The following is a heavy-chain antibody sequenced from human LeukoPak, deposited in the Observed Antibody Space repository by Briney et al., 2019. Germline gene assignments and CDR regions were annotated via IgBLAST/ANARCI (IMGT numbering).Heavy chain of an antibody. D-gene: IGHD6-13*01. CDR2: IYYSGST. J-gene: IGHJ4*02. CDR1: GGSISSYY. CDR3: ASTRRGAAALDY. V-gene: IGHV4-59*01. Sequence: KPSETLSLTCTVSGGSISSYYWSWIRQPPGKGLEWVGYIYYSGSTNYNPSLKSRVTISVDTSKNQLSLKLSSVTAADTAVYYCASTRRGAAALDYWGQGTLVTVSS.